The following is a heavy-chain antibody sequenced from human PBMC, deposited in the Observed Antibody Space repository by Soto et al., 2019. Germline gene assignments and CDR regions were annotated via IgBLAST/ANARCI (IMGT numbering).Heavy chain of an antibody. CDR3: AKDRLGGGLDY. Sequence: EVQLLQSGGGLVQPGGSLRLSCAASGFIFSNYAMNWVRQAPGTGLEWVSIVTSRGDTTYYADSVKGRFTSSRDNSKNTLYLRVNSLTAEDTAVYYWAKDRLGGGLDYWGQGTLVSVSS. CDR2: VTSRGDTT. J-gene: IGHJ4*02. D-gene: IGHD3-16*01. CDR1: GFIFSNYA. V-gene: IGHV3-23*01.